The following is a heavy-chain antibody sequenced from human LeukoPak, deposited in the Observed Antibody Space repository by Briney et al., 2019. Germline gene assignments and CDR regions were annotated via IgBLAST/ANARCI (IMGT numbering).Heavy chain of an antibody. CDR2: INPNSGGT. Sequence: ASVKVSCKASGYTFTGYYMHWVRQAPGQGLEWMGWINPNSGGTNYAQKFQGRVTMTRDTSISTAYMELSRLRSDDTAVYYCARDAAEYQLPTGYWGQGTLVTVSS. V-gene: IGHV1-2*02. J-gene: IGHJ4*02. CDR1: GYTFTGYY. D-gene: IGHD2-2*01. CDR3: ARDAAEYQLPTGY.